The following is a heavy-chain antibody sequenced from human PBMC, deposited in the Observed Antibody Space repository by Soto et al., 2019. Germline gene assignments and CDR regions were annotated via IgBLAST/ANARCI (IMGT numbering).Heavy chain of an antibody. Sequence: GGSLRLSCAASGFTFSTYVMTWVRQAPGKGLEWVSGISASGSNTYYADSVMGRFTISRDNSKNTLYLQMNSLRAEDTAVYYCAKDTWSYWGQGTLVTVSS. CDR2: ISASGSNT. CDR1: GFTFSTYV. CDR3: AKDTWSY. V-gene: IGHV3-23*01. J-gene: IGHJ4*02. D-gene: IGHD3-3*01.